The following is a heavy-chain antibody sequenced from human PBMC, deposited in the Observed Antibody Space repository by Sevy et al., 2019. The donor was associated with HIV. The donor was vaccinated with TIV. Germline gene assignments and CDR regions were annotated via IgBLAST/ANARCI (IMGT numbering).Heavy chain of an antibody. CDR2: IKEDGSEK. CDR3: ARRNINAFDM. V-gene: IGHV3-7*03. D-gene: IGHD1-1*01. Sequence: GGSLRLSCAASGFTFRSYWMRWVRQAPGKGLEWVANIKEDGSEKYYVDSVKGRFTISRDNAKNSLYLEMNSLRAEDTAVYYCARRNINAFDMWGQGTMVTVSS. J-gene: IGHJ3*02. CDR1: GFTFRSYW.